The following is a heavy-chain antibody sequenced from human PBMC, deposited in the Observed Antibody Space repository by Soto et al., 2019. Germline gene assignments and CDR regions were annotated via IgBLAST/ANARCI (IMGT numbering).Heavy chain of an antibody. Sequence: HPGGSLRLSCEASGFIFSSYWMHWVRQAPGKGLEWVSYISSSSSTIYYADSVKGRFTISRDNAKNSLYLQMNSLRAEDTAVYYCARHPERIAEIGWFDPWGQG. D-gene: IGHD6-13*01. V-gene: IGHV3-48*01. CDR2: ISSSSSTI. J-gene: IGHJ5*02. CDR3: ARHPERIAEIGWFDP. CDR1: GFIFSSYW.